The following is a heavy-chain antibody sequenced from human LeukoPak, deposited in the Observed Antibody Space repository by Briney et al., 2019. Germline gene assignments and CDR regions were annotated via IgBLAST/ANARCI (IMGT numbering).Heavy chain of an antibody. CDR1: GGTFSSYT. J-gene: IGHJ4*02. CDR3: ARGGDYAGPRTYYFDY. D-gene: IGHD4-23*01. V-gene: IGHV1-69*02. Sequence: ASVKVSCKASGGTFSSYTISWVRQAPGQGLEWMGRIIPILGIANYAQKFQGRVTITADKSTSTAYMELSSLRSEDTAVYYCARGGDYAGPRTYYFDYWGQGTLVTVSS. CDR2: IIPILGIA.